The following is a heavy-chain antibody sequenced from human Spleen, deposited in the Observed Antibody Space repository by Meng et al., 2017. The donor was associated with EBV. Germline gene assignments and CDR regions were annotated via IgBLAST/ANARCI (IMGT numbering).Heavy chain of an antibody. D-gene: IGHD6-19*01. CDR2: VHDTGST. V-gene: IGHV4-39*01. CDR1: GVSSSSFYY. CDR3: ARPFPSWQSPRLDPFGA. Sequence: LQRRESGPGQVRPSEILSLTCIVSGVSSSSFYYWGWIRQPPGRGLEWIGSVHDTGSTYYSPSLKSRVTVSVDTSKNQFSLRLTSVTAADTAVYYCARPFPSWQSPRLDPFGAWGQGTLVTVSS. J-gene: IGHJ5*02.